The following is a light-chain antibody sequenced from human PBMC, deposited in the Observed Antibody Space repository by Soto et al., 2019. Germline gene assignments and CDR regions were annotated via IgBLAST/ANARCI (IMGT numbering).Light chain of an antibody. V-gene: IGLV1-40*01. CDR2: GNS. CDR3: QSYDSRLSGSGV. CDR1: SSNIGAGYD. Sequence: QSVLTRPPSVSGAPGQRVTISCTGSSSNIGAGYDVHWYQQLPGTAPKLLIYGNSNRPSGVPDRFSGSKSGTSASLAITGLQAEDEADYYCQSYDSRLSGSGVCGTGTKVTVL. J-gene: IGLJ1*01.